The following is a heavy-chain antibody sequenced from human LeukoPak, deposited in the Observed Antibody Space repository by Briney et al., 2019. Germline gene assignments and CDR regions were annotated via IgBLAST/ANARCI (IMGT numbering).Heavy chain of an antibody. Sequence: ASVKVSCKASGYTFTGYYMHWVRQAPGQGLEWMGWINPNSGGTNYAQKFQGRVTMTRDTSISTAYMELSRLRSDDTAVYYCARHYCSGGSCPPNYYYYYMDVWGKGTTVTISS. D-gene: IGHD2-15*01. CDR2: INPNSGGT. V-gene: IGHV1-2*02. CDR1: GYTFTGYY. CDR3: ARHYCSGGSCPPNYYYYYMDV. J-gene: IGHJ6*03.